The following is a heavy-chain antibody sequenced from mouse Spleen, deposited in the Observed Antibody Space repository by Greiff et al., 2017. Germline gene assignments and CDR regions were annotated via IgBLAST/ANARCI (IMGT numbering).Heavy chain of an antibody. CDR2: ISSGGGNT. D-gene: IGHD4-1*01. CDR1: GFTFSSYT. Sequence: EVQGVESGGGLVKPGGSLKLSCAASGFTFSSYTMSWVRQTPAKRLEWVATISSGGGNTYYPDSVKGRFTISRDNARNTLYLQMSSLRSEDTAMYYCARHPLTGKGFAYWGQGTLVTVSA. V-gene: IGHV5-9*04. J-gene: IGHJ3*01. CDR3: ARHPLTGKGFAY.